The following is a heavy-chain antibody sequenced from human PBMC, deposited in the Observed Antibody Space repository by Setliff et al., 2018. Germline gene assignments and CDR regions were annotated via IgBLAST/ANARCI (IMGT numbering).Heavy chain of an antibody. CDR2: IYYSGST. D-gene: IGHD1-7*01. Sequence: SETLSLTCTVSGYSISSGDYYWSWVRQPPGKGLEWIGYIYYSGSTYYNPSLKSRLTISVDTSKNQFSLKLSSVTAADTAVYYCTTDWNYDWYYFDYWGQGTLVTVSS. V-gene: IGHV4-30-4*08. CDR1: GYSISSGDYY. J-gene: IGHJ4*02. CDR3: TTDWNYDWYYFDY.